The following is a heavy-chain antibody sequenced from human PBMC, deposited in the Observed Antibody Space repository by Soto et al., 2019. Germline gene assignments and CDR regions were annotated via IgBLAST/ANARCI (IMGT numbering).Heavy chain of an antibody. J-gene: IGHJ3*01. CDR3: ARDVAHGYTENV. D-gene: IGHD5-18*01. Sequence: QVQLQESGPGLLQPSQTLSLTCTVSGASISRDDTYWTWIRQPPGKGLEWIGYIYYTGRTYYNPSLKSRVSISVDASKNQFSLRLSSVTAADTAMYYCARDVAHGYTENVWGQGTMVTVSS. V-gene: IGHV4-30-4*01. CDR2: IYYTGRT. CDR1: GASISRDDTY.